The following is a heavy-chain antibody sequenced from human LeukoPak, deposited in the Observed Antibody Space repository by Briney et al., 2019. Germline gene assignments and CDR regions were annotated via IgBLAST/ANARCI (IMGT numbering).Heavy chain of an antibody. V-gene: IGHV4-59*08. CDR3: ARAGLGTYYGTYYFDY. Sequence: SETLSLTCTVSGGSISTYYWNWLRQPPGKGLEWIGYISYTGSTNYSPSLKSRVTMSVDTSKDQFSLKLSSVTAADTAVCYCARAGLGTYYGTYYFDYWGQGTLVTVSS. D-gene: IGHD1-26*01. J-gene: IGHJ4*02. CDR2: ISYTGST. CDR1: GGSISTYY.